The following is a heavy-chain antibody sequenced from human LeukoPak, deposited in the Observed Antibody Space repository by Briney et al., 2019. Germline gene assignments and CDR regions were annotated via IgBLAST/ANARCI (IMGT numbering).Heavy chain of an antibody. D-gene: IGHD3-22*01. CDR1: GASISSYY. Sequence: SETLSLTCTVSGASISSYYWTWIRQPPGKGLEWIGYINYSGSTTYNPSLKSRVAFAPDTSRNQVSLKLSSVTAADTAEYYCARAYYDSRVNGFDPGGQGTLVTVSS. V-gene: IGHV4-59*12. CDR2: INYSGST. CDR3: ARAYYDSRVNGFDP. J-gene: IGHJ5*02.